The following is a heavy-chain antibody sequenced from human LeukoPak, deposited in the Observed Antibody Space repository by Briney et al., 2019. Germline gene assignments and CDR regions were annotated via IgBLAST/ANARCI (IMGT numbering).Heavy chain of an antibody. J-gene: IGHJ4*02. Sequence: ASVKVSCKASGYTFISYGISWVRQAPGQGLEWMGWINAGDANIKYSREFQGRVTITRDTSASTAYMELNSLRSEDMAVYYCARSTPGGYTDYWGQGTLVTVSS. D-gene: IGHD1-26*01. CDR1: GYTFISYG. CDR2: INAGDANI. CDR3: ARSTPGGYTDY. V-gene: IGHV1-3*03.